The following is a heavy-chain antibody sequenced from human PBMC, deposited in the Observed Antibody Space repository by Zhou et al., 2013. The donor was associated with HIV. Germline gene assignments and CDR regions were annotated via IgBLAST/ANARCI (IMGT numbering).Heavy chain of an antibody. Sequence: QVQLQESGPGLVKPSETLSLTCTVSGGSINSSYWNWIRQPAGKGLEWIGRIYTSGSTKYNPSLKSRIIMSVDTSKNQFSLRLTSVTAADTAVYYCAAAGLGRYFDLWGRGTLVTVSS. D-gene: IGHD5-12*01. V-gene: IGHV4-4*07. CDR2: IYTSGST. CDR1: GGSINSSY. CDR3: AAAGLGRYFDL. J-gene: IGHJ2*01.